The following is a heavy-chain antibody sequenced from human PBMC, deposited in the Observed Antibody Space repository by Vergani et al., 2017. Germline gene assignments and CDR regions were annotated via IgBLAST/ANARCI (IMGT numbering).Heavy chain of an antibody. V-gene: IGHV1-69*01. Sequence: QVQLVQSGAEVKTPGSAVKVSCKASGGTFSSYAISWVRQAPGQGLEWMGGVIPIFGTANYAQKFQGRVTITADESTSTAYMELSSLRSEDTAVYYFARVSPVGSDYYMDGWSKRRSVTVSS. CDR1: GGTFSSYA. CDR3: ARVSPVGSDYYMDG. D-gene: IGHD1-26*01. CDR2: VIPIFGTA. J-gene: IGHJ6*03.